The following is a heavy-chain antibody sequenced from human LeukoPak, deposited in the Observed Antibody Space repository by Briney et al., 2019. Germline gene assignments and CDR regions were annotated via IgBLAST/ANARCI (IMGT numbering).Heavy chain of an antibody. CDR3: ARSPSGQLDY. CDR1: GYTFTSYY. Sequence: ASVKVSCKTSGYTFTSYYIHWVRQAPGQRLECMGWINPNNGGTTYAQNFQGRVSMTRNTSISTAYMELSGLRSDDTAVYYCARSPSGQLDYWGRGTLVTVSS. V-gene: IGHV1-2*02. J-gene: IGHJ4*02. CDR2: INPNNGGT. D-gene: IGHD1-1*01.